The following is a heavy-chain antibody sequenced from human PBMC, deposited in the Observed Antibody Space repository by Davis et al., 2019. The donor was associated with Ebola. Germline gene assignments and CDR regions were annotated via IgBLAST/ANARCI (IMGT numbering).Heavy chain of an antibody. J-gene: IGHJ5*02. CDR1: GVSIRSYY. Sequence: PGGSLRLSCTVSGVSIRSYYWSWIRQPPGKGLEWIGYIYDSGSTNYNPSLKSRVTISADTSKNQFSLKLSSVTAADTAVYYCARDKSYYDFWSGYESVGWFDPWGQGILVTVSS. V-gene: IGHV4-59*01. D-gene: IGHD3-3*01. CDR3: ARDKSYYDFWSGYESVGWFDP. CDR2: IYDSGST.